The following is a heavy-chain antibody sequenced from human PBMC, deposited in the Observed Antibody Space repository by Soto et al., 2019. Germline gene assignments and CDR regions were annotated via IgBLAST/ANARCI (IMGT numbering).Heavy chain of an antibody. CDR3: ARDRGDYSSSVRKDYYYGMDV. Sequence: GGSLRLSCAASGFTFSSYGMHWVRQAPGKGLEWVAVIWYDGSNKYYADSVKGRFTISRDNSKNTLYLQMNSLRAEDTAVYYCARDRGDYSSSVRKDYYYGMDVWGQGTTVTVSS. CDR1: GFTFSSYG. J-gene: IGHJ6*02. V-gene: IGHV3-33*01. D-gene: IGHD6-6*01. CDR2: IWYDGSNK.